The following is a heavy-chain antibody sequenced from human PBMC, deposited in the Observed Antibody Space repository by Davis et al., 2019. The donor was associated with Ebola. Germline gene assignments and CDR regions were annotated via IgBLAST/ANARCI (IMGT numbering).Heavy chain of an antibody. Sequence: SETLSLTCTVSGGYISGYYWSWIRQPPGKGLEWIGNLYHGGGTNYNPSLKSRVTISVDTSKNQFSLKLSSVTAADTAVYYCARVVPAAGLDYWGQGTLVTVSS. J-gene: IGHJ4*02. D-gene: IGHD6-13*01. CDR3: ARVVPAAGLDY. CDR1: GGYISGYY. V-gene: IGHV4-59*01. CDR2: LYHGGGT.